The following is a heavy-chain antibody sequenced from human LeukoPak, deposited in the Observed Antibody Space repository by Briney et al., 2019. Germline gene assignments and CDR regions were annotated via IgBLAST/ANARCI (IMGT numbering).Heavy chain of an antibody. Sequence: GGSLRLSCAASGFTFSSYSMNWVRQAPGKGLEWVSYISSSSSTIYYADSVKGRFTISRDNAKNSLYLQMNSLRAEDTAVYYCARASGSYFAFYLSAFDYWGQGTLVTVSS. J-gene: IGHJ4*02. D-gene: IGHD1-26*01. CDR1: GFTFSSYS. V-gene: IGHV3-48*04. CDR3: ARASGSYFAFYLSAFDY. CDR2: ISSSSSTI.